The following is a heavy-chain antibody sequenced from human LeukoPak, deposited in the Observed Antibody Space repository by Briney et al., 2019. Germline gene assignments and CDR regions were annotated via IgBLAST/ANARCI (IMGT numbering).Heavy chain of an antibody. D-gene: IGHD1-1*01. CDR2: IKQDGSVN. CDR3: ARDNDPYFDY. V-gene: IGHV3-7*04. CDR1: GFTFSNYW. J-gene: IGHJ4*02. Sequence: GGSLRLSCAASGFTFSNYWMIWVRQAPGKGLEWVGNIKQDGSVNRYADSVRGRFTISRDNAQTSLYLQMNSLRAEDTAVYYCARDNDPYFDYWGQGTLVTVSS.